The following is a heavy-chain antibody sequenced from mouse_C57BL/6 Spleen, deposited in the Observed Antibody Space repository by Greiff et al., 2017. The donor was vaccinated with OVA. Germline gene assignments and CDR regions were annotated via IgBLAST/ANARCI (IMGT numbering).Heavy chain of an antibody. CDR1: GFTFSDYG. V-gene: IGHV5-17*01. J-gene: IGHJ4*01. CDR2: ISSGSSTI. Sequence: EVKLMESGGGLVKPGGSLKLSCAASGFTFSDYGMHWVRQAPEKGLEWVAYISSGSSTIYYADTVKGRFTISRDNAKNTLFLQMTSLRSEDTAMYYCERLRVYYYAMEYWGQGTSVTVSS. CDR3: ERLRVYYYAMEY.